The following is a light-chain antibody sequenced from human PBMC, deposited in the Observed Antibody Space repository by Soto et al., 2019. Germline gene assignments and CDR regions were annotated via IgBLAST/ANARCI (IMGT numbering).Light chain of an antibody. CDR2: AAS. CDR3: QQSYSTPWT. CDR1: QSISSY. V-gene: IGKV1-39*01. Sequence: DIQMTQSPSSLSASVGDKVTITCRASQSISSYLNRYKQKPGKAPKLQIYAASSLQSGVPSRFSGSGSGTDFIFTISSLQPEDFATYYCQQSYSTPWTFGQGTKV. J-gene: IGKJ1*01.